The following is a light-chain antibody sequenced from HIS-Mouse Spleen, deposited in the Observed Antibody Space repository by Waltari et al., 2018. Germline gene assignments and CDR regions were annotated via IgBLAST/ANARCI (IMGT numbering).Light chain of an antibody. CDR3: SSYTSSSAPYV. Sequence: QSALTQPASVSGSPGQSITISCTGTSSDVGGYNYVPWYQQHPGKAPKLMIYDVSNRPSGVSNRVSVSTSGNTASLTSSGLQAEDEADYYCSSYTSSSAPYVFGTGTKVTVL. CDR2: DVS. J-gene: IGLJ1*01. V-gene: IGLV2-14*03. CDR1: SSDVGGYNY.